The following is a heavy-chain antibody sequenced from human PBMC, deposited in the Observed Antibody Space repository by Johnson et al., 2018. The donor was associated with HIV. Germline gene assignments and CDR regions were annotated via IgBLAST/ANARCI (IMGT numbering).Heavy chain of an antibody. J-gene: IGHJ3*02. Sequence: VQLVESGGGVVQPGRSLRPSCAASGFTFSSFGMHWVRQAPGKGLEWVANIKQDGSEKYYVDSVKGRFTISRDNSKNSLYLQMNSLRTEDTALYYCAKDASGSYSRAQSISDAFDIWGQGTMVTVSS. V-gene: IGHV3-7*05. CDR3: AKDASGSYSRAQSISDAFDI. CDR2: IKQDGSEK. CDR1: GFTFSSFG. D-gene: IGHD1-26*01.